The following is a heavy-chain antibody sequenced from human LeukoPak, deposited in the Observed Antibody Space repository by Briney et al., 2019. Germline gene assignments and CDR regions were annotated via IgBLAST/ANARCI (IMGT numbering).Heavy chain of an antibody. Sequence: PSETLSLTCAVYGESFSGYYWTWIRQPPGQGLEWIGEVDRGGTTNYNPSLKSRVNISVETSKNQFSLKLRSLTAADTAVYYCARAPVGGTLDYWGQGILVTVSS. V-gene: IGHV4-34*01. CDR1: GESFSGYY. CDR3: ARAPVGGTLDY. J-gene: IGHJ4*02. D-gene: IGHD1-26*01. CDR2: VDRGGTT.